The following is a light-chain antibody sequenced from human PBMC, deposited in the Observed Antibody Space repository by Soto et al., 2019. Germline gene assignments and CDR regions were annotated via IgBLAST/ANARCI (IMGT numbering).Light chain of an antibody. CDR3: KQYNNWPPET. J-gene: IGKJ1*01. CDR1: QSVSSN. V-gene: IGKV3-15*01. Sequence: EIVMKQSPATRSVSPGETATLSCRASQSVSSNLAWYQQKPGQAPGLLIYGASTRATGIPARFSGGGSGTEFTLTISSLQSEDFAVYYCKQYNNWPPETFGQGTKVDI. CDR2: GAS.